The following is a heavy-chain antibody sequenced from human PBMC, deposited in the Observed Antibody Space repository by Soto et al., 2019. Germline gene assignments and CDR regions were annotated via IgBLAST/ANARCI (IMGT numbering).Heavy chain of an antibody. D-gene: IGHD3-22*01. CDR1: GYSFTSYW. J-gene: IGHJ3*02. CDR2: IDPSDSYT. V-gene: IGHV5-10-1*01. Sequence: GESLKISCKGSGYSFTSYWISWVRQMPGKGLEWMGRIDPSDSYTNYSPSFQGHVTISADKSISTPYLQWSSLKASDTAMYYCARQTTGYYDSSGYYHDAFDIWGQGTMVTVSS. CDR3: ARQTTGYYDSSGYYHDAFDI.